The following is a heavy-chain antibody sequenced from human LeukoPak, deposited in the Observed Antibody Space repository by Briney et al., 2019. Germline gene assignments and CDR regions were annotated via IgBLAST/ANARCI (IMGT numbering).Heavy chain of an antibody. CDR1: GFTFSSYG. CDR2: IWYDGTNT. Sequence: PGGSLRLSCAASGFTFSSYGMHWVRQAPGNGLEWVAVIWYDGTNTYYADSVKGRFTISRDNSKNTLYLQMNSLRAEDTAVYYCARDFCSGGSCYPDAFDIWGQGTMVTVSS. J-gene: IGHJ3*02. CDR3: ARDFCSGGSCYPDAFDI. D-gene: IGHD2-15*01. V-gene: IGHV3-33*01.